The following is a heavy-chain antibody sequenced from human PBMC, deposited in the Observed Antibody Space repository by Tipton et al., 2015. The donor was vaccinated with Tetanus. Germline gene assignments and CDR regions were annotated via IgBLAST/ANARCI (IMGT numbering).Heavy chain of an antibody. CDR3: ARDLAYSSGWSPLRNWFDP. CDR2: IYYSGST. V-gene: IGHV4-61*01. Sequence: TLSLTCTVSGGSVSSGSYYWSWIRQPPGKGLEWIGYIYYSGSTNYNPSLKSRVTISVDTSKNQFSLKLSSVTAADTAVYYCARDLAYSSGWSPLRNWFDPWGQGTLVTVSS. CDR1: GGSVSSGSYY. J-gene: IGHJ5*02. D-gene: IGHD6-19*01.